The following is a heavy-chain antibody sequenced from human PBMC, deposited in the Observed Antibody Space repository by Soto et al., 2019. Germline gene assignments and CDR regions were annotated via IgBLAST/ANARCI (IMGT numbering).Heavy chain of an antibody. CDR3: ARSGSSGDLNFDY. D-gene: IGHD6-19*01. V-gene: IGHV3-21*01. CDR1: GFTFSSYS. Sequence: EVQLVESGGGLVKPGGSLRLSCAASGFTFSSYSMNWVRQAPGKGLEWVSSISSSSSYIYYADSVKGRFTISRDNAKNSLYLQINSLRAEDTAVYYCARSGSSGDLNFDYWGQGTLVTVSS. J-gene: IGHJ4*02. CDR2: ISSSSSYI.